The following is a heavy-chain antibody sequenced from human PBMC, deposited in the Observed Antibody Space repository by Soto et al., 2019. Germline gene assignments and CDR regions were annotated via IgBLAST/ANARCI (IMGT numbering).Heavy chain of an antibody. CDR2: ISYDGSNK. CDR1: GFTFSSYG. CDR3: AKDPTYSNYVLSGMDV. V-gene: IGHV3-30*18. D-gene: IGHD4-4*01. J-gene: IGHJ6*02. Sequence: QVQLVESGGGVVQPGRSLRLSCAASGFTFSSYGMHWVRQAPGKGLEWVAVISYDGSNKYYADSVKGRFTISRDNTKNTLYLQMNSLRAEDTAVYYCAKDPTYSNYVLSGMDVWGQGTTVTVSS.